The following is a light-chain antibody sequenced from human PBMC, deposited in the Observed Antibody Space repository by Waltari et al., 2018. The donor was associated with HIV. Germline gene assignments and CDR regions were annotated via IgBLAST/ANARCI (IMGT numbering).Light chain of an antibody. CDR2: EDS. Sequence: SYELTQPPSVSVSPGQAARITCSGDALPNKDAYWYQQKSGQAPVLVIYEDSERPSGIPERFSGSSSGTMATLTISGAQVEDEADYYCYSTDSSGYPLFGGGTKLTVL. V-gene: IGLV3-10*01. J-gene: IGLJ2*01. CDR3: YSTDSSGYPL. CDR1: ALPNKD.